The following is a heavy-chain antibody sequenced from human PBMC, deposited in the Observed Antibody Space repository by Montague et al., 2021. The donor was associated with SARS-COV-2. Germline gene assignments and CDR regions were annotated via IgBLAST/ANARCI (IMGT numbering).Heavy chain of an antibody. CDR2: INHGGST. V-gene: IGHV4-34*01. CDR1: GTSFSGYY. J-gene: IGHJ6*03. D-gene: IGHD3-10*01. CDR3: ARLRDGVVPSPILGVGPFYYYYCMDV. Sequence: SETLSLTCAVHGTSFSGYYWNWTRQPPGKGLEWIGEINHGGSTKYSPSLKSRLTISADTSKNQFSLKLTSVAAADTAVYYCARLRDGVVPSPILGVGPFYYYYCMDVWGRGTPVTVSS.